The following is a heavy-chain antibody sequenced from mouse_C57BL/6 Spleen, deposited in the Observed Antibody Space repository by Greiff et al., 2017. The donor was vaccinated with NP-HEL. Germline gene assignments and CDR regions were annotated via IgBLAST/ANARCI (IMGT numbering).Heavy chain of an antibody. CDR3: TRGGAGDYDVAALDY. V-gene: IGHV5-9-1*02. D-gene: IGHD2-4*01. CDR2: ISSGGDYI. Sequence: EVQRVESGEGLVKPGGSLKLSCAASGFTFSSYAMSWVRQTPEKRLEWVAYISSGGDYIYYADTVKGRFTISRDNARNTLYLQMSSLKSEDTAMYYCTRGGAGDYDVAALDYWGQGTTLTVSS. CDR1: GFTFSSYA. J-gene: IGHJ2*01.